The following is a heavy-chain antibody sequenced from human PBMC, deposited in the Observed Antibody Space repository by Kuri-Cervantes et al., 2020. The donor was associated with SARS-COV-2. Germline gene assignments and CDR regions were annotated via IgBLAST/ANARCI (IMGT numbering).Heavy chain of an antibody. V-gene: IGHV3-30*01. CDR1: GFTFSSYA. J-gene: IGHJ4*02. CDR2: ISYDGSNK. CDR3: ARVPLGLYDYIWGSYRQNREFDY. Sequence: LSLTCAASGFTFSSYAMHWVRQAPGKGLEWVAVISYDGSNKYYADSVKGRFTISRDNSKNTLYLQMNSLRAEDTAVYYCARVPLGLYDYIWGSYRQNREFDYWGQGTLVTVSS. D-gene: IGHD3-16*02.